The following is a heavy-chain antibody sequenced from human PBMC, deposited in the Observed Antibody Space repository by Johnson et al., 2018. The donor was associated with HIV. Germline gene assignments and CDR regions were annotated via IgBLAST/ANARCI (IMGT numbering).Heavy chain of an antibody. V-gene: IGHV3-53*01. CDR1: GFIVSSNY. J-gene: IGHJ3*02. CDR2: LYSGGST. CDR3: AKDVAYYYGSGSRDAFDI. D-gene: IGHD3-10*01. Sequence: VQLVESGGGLIQPGGSLRLSCAVSGFIVSSNYMSWVRQAPGKGLEWVSVLYSGGSTYYADSVKGRFTISRDNSKHTLYLQMKSLRAEDTAVYYCAKDVAYYYGSGSRDAFDIWGQGTMVTVSS.